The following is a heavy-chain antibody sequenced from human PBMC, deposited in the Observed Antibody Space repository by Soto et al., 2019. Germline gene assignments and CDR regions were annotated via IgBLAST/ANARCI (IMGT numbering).Heavy chain of an antibody. V-gene: IGHV3-30*03. D-gene: IGHD6-13*01. J-gene: IGHJ6*02. CDR3: ARDVAAAAGLDSYYYYGMDV. CDR2: ITYTGRDT. CDR1: GFTFNYYD. Sequence: GGSLRLSCVASGFTFNYYDVTWVRRAPGKGLDWVAVITYTGRDTYFGDSVKGRFTISRDNSKNTLYLQMNSLRAEDTAVYYCARDVAAAAGLDSYYYYGMDVWGQGTTVTVSS.